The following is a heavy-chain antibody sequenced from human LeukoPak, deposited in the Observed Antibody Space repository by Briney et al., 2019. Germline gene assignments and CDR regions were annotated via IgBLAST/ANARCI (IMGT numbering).Heavy chain of an antibody. D-gene: IGHD6-19*01. V-gene: IGHV3-30-3*01. CDR1: GFTFSSYA. CDR2: ISYDGSNK. J-gene: IGHJ6*02. CDR3: ARLLDSIAVAYRYGMDV. Sequence: PGGSLRLSCAASGFTFSSYAMHWVRQAPGKGLEWVAVISYDGSNKYYADSVKGRFTISRDNSKNTLYLQMNSLRAEDTAVYYCARLLDSIAVAYRYGMDVWGQGTTVTVSS.